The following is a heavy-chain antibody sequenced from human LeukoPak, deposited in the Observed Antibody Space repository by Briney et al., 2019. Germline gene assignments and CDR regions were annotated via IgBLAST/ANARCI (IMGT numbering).Heavy chain of an antibody. D-gene: IGHD4-17*01. J-gene: IGHJ4*02. CDR1: GFTFGDYA. CDR3: SRNYYGDSGGFFDY. V-gene: IGHV3-49*04. Sequence: PGGSLRLSCTASGFTFGDYAMSWVRQAPGKGLEWVGFIRSKAYGGTTEYAASMKGRLTISRDDSKSIAYLQMNSLKTEDTALYYCSRNYYGDSGGFFDYWGQGTLVTVSS. CDR2: IRSKAYGGTT.